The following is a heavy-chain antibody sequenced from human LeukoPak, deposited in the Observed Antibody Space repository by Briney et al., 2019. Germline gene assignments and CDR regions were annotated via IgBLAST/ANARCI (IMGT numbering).Heavy chain of an antibody. Sequence: PGGSLRLSCAASGFTFSSYWMSWVRQAPGKGLEWVANIKQDGSEKYYVDSVKGRFTISRDNAKNSLYLQMNSLRAEDTAVYYCARDGATYYDFWSGYPGASDIWGQGTMVTVSS. CDR3: ARDGATYYDFWSGYPGASDI. D-gene: IGHD3-3*01. V-gene: IGHV3-7*01. J-gene: IGHJ3*02. CDR2: IKQDGSEK. CDR1: GFTFSSYW.